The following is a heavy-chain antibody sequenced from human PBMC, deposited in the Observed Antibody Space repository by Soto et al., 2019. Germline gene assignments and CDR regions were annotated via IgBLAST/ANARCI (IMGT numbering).Heavy chain of an antibody. CDR2: IDPSDSQT. CDR1: GYSFAGYW. J-gene: IGHJ4*02. Sequence: PGESLKISCKGSGYSFAGYWITWVRQKPGKGLEWMGRIDPSDSQTYYSPSFRGHVTISATKSITTVFLQWSGLRASDTAMYYCARQIYDSDTGPNFQYYFDSWGQGTPVTVSS. V-gene: IGHV5-10-1*01. CDR3: ARQIYDSDTGPNFQYYFDS. D-gene: IGHD3-22*01.